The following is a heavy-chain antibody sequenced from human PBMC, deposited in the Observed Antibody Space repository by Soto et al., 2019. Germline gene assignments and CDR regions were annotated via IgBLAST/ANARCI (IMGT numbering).Heavy chain of an antibody. CDR3: ARPGGRGYFDY. J-gene: IGHJ4*02. Sequence: LQLQESGPGLVKPSETLSLTCTVSGVSIGSNSYYWGWIRQPPGKGLEWIGSIYYSGSTYYNPSLKSRVTISIDTSKNQFSLKLGSVTAADTALYYCARPGGRGYFDYWGQGTRVTVSS. D-gene: IGHD3-16*01. CDR2: IYYSGST. V-gene: IGHV4-39*01. CDR1: GVSIGSNSYY.